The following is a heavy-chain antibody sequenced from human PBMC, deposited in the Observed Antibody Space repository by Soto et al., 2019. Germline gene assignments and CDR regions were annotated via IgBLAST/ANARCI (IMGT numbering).Heavy chain of an antibody. J-gene: IGHJ6*02. CDR3: ARQPGIAARPSYYYYYYGMDV. V-gene: IGHV4-34*01. CDR1: GGSFSGYY. CDR2: INHSGST. D-gene: IGHD6-6*01. Sequence: SATLSLTGPVYGGSFSGYYWSWILQPPGKGLDWIGEINHSGSTNYNPSLKSRVTISVDTSKNQFSLKLSSVTAADTAVYYCARQPGIAARPSYYYYYYGMDVWGQGTTVTVYS.